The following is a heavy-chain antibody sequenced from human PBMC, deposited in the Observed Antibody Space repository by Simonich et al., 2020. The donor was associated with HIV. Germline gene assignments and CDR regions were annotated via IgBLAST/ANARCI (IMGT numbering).Heavy chain of an antibody. CDR3: ARGRKRWLQLHTGGAFDI. V-gene: IGHV4-34*01. CDR1: GGSFSGYY. CDR2: INHSGRT. D-gene: IGHD5-12*01. J-gene: IGHJ3*02. Sequence: QVQLQQWGAGLLKPSETLSLTCAVYGGSFSGYYWSWIRQPPGKGLEWIGEINHSGRTNYNPSLKSRVTISVDTSKNQFSRKLSSVTAADTAVYDCARGRKRWLQLHTGGAFDIWGQGTMVTVSS.